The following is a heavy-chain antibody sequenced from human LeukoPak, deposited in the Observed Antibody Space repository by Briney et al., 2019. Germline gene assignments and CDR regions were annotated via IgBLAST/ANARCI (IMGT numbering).Heavy chain of an antibody. D-gene: IGHD2-2*01. Sequence: PGGSLRLSCAASGFTFSTYTMNWVRRAPGTGLEWVSGINGGGNTYYADSVKGRFTISRDNSKNTLYLQINSLRAEDTATYYCATGYCSSNSCRRIDVWGQGTTVTVSS. CDR2: INGGGNT. V-gene: IGHV3-23*01. J-gene: IGHJ6*02. CDR3: ATGYCSSNSCRRIDV. CDR1: GFTFSTYT.